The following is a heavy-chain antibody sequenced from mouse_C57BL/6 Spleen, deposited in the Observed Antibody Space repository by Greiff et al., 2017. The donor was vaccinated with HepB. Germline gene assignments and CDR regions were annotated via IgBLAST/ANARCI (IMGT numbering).Heavy chain of an antibody. Sequence: QVQLQQPGTELVKPGASVKLSCKASGYTFTSYWMHWMKQRPEQGLEWIGYIYPRDGSTKYNEKFKGKATLTADKSSSTAYMQLNSLTSEDSAVYFCAREGDGYYFDYWGQGTTLTVSS. CDR3: AREGDGYYFDY. V-gene: IGHV1-53*01. CDR2: IYPRDGST. CDR1: GYTFTSYW. D-gene: IGHD2-3*01. J-gene: IGHJ2*01.